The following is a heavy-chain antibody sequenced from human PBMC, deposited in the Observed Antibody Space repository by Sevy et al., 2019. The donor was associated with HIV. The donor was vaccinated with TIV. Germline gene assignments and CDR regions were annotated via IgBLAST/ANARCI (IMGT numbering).Heavy chain of an antibody. J-gene: IGHJ5*02. CDR2: ITSNGGST. CDR3: AKCLIPVTNQCSFDA. CDR1: GFTFSSSA. Sequence: GGSLRLSCAASGFTFSSSAMTWVRQAPGKGLEWVSAITSNGGSTFYADSVKGRFTISRDISQNTLFLQMNSLRAEDTTVYYCAKCLIPVTNQCSFDAWGQGTLVTVSS. V-gene: IGHV3-23*01. D-gene: IGHD4-17*01.